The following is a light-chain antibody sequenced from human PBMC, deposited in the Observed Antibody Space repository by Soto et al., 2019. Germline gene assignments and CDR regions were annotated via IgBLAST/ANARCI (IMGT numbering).Light chain of an antibody. CDR2: GAS. V-gene: IGKV3-15*01. CDR1: QSVSSN. CDR3: QQYHNWPPIT. J-gene: IGKJ5*01. Sequence: EIVLTQSPGTLSLSPGERATLSCRASQSVSSNLAWYQQKPGQAPRLLIYGASTRATGIPARFSGSGSGTEFTLTISSLQSEDSAVYYCQQYHNWPPITFGQGTRLEIK.